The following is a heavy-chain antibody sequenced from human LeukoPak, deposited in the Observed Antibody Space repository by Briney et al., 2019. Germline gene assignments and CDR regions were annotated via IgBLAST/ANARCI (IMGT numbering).Heavy chain of an antibody. Sequence: PSETLSPTCTVSGGSASTISHFWDWVRQPPGKGLEWIVSLSDTGTTYYNPSLESRVTMSVDTSKNQFSLKLSSVTAADTAVYYCARRDHTGRSHAWFDPWGQGTLVTVSS. CDR1: GGSASTISHF. CDR3: ARRDHTGRSHAWFDP. D-gene: IGHD1-14*01. V-gene: IGHV4-39*01. CDR2: LSDTGTT. J-gene: IGHJ5*02.